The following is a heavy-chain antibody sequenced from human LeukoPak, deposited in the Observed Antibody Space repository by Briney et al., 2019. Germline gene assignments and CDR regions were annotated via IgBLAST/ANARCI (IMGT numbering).Heavy chain of an antibody. CDR3: ARTRQYSSSWYYWFDP. V-gene: IGHV1-18*01. Sequence: GASVKLSCKASGYTFTSYGISWVRQAPGQGLEWMGWISAYNGNTNYAQKLQGRVTMTTDTSTSTAYMELRSLRSDDTAVYYCARTRQYSSSWYYWFDPWGRGTLVTVSS. CDR1: GYTFTSYG. CDR2: ISAYNGNT. D-gene: IGHD6-13*01. J-gene: IGHJ5*02.